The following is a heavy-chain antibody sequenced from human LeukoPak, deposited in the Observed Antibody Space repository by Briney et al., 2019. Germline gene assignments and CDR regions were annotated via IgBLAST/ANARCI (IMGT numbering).Heavy chain of an antibody. J-gene: IGHJ4*02. CDR1: GFTFSIYW. D-gene: IGHD2-2*01. CDR2: ISSEGSST. V-gene: IGHV3-74*01. CDR3: AREAYSSKWYADY. Sequence: SGGSLRLSCAASGFTFSIYWMHWVRQAPGKGLVWVSRISSEGSSTTYADSVKGRFTIARDNAKNVLYLQMNDLRAEDTAVYYCAREAYSSKWYADYWGQGTLVTVSS.